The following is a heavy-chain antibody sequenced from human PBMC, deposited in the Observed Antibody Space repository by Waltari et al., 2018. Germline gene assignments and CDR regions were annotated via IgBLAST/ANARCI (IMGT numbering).Heavy chain of an antibody. CDR2: ISISDAS. CDR1: GFTFNSYA. CDR3: AKPFYNWDDPLDS. Sequence: EVQLMESGGGLVQPGGSLRLSCGVSGFTFNSYAINWVRRAPGTGLQWLAAISISDASYHADSVKGRFTISRDTSKDTVYLQMNSLRVEDTAVYYCAKPFYNWDDPLDSWGQGTLVTVSS. V-gene: IGHV3-23*01. J-gene: IGHJ4*02. D-gene: IGHD1-20*01.